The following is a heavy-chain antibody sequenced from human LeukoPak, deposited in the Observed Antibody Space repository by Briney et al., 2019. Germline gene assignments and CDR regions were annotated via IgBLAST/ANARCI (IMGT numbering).Heavy chain of an antibody. J-gene: IGHJ1*01. Sequence: GASLKISCKGSGYSFTSYWIGWVRQMPGKGLEWMGIIYPGDSDTRYSPSFQGQVTISADKSISTAYLQWSSLKASDTAMYYCARTGCSSTSCYPEYFQHWGQGTLVTVSS. D-gene: IGHD2-2*01. CDR3: ARTGCSSTSCYPEYFQH. V-gene: IGHV5-51*01. CDR1: GYSFTSYW. CDR2: IYPGDSDT.